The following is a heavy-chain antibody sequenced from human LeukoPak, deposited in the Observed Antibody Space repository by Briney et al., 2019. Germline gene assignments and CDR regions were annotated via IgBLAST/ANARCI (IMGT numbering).Heavy chain of an antibody. CDR3: ATNMIHGYTNHIFWGPGALDV. V-gene: IGHV3-23*01. J-gene: IGHJ3*01. CDR1: GFIFRSYA. Sequence: GGSLRLSCAASGFIFRSYAMGWVRQAPGKGLEWVSAISGSGDGTYYADSVKGRFTISRDNFKNSLYVQMKSLRVEDTAIYYCATNMIHGYTNHIFWGPGALDVWGQGTVVTVSS. CDR2: ISGSGDGT. D-gene: IGHD5-24*01.